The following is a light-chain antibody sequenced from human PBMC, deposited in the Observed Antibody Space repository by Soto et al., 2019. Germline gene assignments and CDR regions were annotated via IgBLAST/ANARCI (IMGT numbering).Light chain of an antibody. Sequence: DIQMSQSPSSVSASVGDRATFTCRASQGIGTYLGWYQQKPGKAPNLLIYGASSLQTGVPSRFSASGSGTDFTLTITSPQPEDFATYYCQQTNSFTFTFGQGTRLEIK. CDR2: GAS. V-gene: IGKV1-12*01. CDR3: QQTNSFTFT. CDR1: QGIGTY. J-gene: IGKJ5*01.